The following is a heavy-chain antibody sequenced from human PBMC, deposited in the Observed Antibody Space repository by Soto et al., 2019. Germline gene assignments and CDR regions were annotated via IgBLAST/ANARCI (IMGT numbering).Heavy chain of an antibody. V-gene: IGHV1-18*01. CDR3: ARDYRDMDTAMVTGWFDP. CDR1: GYTFTSYG. D-gene: IGHD5-18*01. Sequence: VQLVQSGAEVKQPGASVKVSCKASGYTFTSYGISWVRQAPGQGLEWMGWISAYNGNTNYAQKLQGRVTMTTDTSTSTAYMELRSLRSDDTAVYYCARDYRDMDTAMVTGWFDPWGQGTLVTVSS. J-gene: IGHJ5*02. CDR2: ISAYNGNT.